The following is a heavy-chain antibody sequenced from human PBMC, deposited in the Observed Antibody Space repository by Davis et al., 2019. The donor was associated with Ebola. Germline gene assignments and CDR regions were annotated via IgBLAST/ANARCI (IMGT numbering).Heavy chain of an antibody. D-gene: IGHD3-22*01. J-gene: IGHJ1*01. V-gene: IGHV1-2*02. CDR2: INPNSGGT. CDR3: ARGAGSSGTFAEYFQH. CDR1: GYTFTGYY. Sequence: ASVKVSCKASGYTFTGYYMHWVRQAPGQGLEWMGWINPNSGGTNYAQKFQGRVTMTRDTSISTAYMELSRLRSEDTAVYYCARGAGSSGTFAEYFQHWGQGTLVTVSS.